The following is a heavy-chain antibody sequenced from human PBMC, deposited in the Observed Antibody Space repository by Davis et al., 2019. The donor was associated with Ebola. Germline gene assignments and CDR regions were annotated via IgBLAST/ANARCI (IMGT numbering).Heavy chain of an antibody. D-gene: IGHD6-19*01. CDR1: GFTVSSNY. J-gene: IGHJ4*02. Sequence: GGSLRLSCAASGFTVSSNYLSWVRQAPGKGLEWVSVIYSGGSTYYADSVKGRFTISRDNSKNTLYLQMNSLRAEDTAVYYCARALSSGWYRGFDYWGQGTLVTVSS. CDR3: ARALSSGWYRGFDY. V-gene: IGHV3-66*01. CDR2: IYSGGST.